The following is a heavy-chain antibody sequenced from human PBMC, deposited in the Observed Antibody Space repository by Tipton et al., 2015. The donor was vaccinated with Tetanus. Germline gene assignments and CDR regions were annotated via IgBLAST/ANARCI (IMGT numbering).Heavy chain of an antibody. CDR1: GGSVSSYY. CDR3: ARGWSECSSWSCSPFDS. J-gene: IGHJ4*02. CDR2: VSSSGNS. V-gene: IGHV4-4*07. Sequence: TLSLTCTVSGGSVSSYYWTWFRQPPGKRLEWIGFVSSSGNSNYSPSLTGRVPMSLDTSKQQFSLSLTSATAADTAVYYCARGWSECSSWSCSPFDSWGQGPLATVSS. D-gene: IGHD2-2*01.